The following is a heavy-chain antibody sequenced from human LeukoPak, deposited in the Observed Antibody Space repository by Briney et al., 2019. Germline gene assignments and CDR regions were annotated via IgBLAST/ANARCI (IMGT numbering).Heavy chain of an antibody. J-gene: IGHJ4*02. Sequence: GGSLRLSCAASGSTFSSYDMSWVRQAPGKGLEWVSVISTSGGSTYHADSVKGRFIISRDNSKNTLYLQMNSLRAEDTVAYYCAKGRACTNGVCHFDYWGRGTLVTVSS. D-gene: IGHD2-8*01. CDR2: ISTSGGST. V-gene: IGHV3-23*01. CDR1: GSTFSSYD. CDR3: AKGRACTNGVCHFDY.